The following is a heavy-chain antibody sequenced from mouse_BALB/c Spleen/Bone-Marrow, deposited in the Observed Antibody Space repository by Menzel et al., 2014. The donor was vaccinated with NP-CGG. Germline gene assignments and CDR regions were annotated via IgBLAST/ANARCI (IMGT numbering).Heavy chain of an antibody. J-gene: IGHJ2*01. Sequence: EVHLVESWGGLVKPGGSLKLSCAASGFAFSSYDMSWVRQTPEKRLEWVAYISSGGGSTYYPDTVKGRFTISRDNAKNTLYLQMSSLKSEDTAMYYCAREVLRDYFDYWGQGTTLTVSS. CDR2: ISSGGGST. D-gene: IGHD1-1*01. CDR3: AREVLRDYFDY. V-gene: IGHV5-12-1*01. CDR1: GFAFSSYD.